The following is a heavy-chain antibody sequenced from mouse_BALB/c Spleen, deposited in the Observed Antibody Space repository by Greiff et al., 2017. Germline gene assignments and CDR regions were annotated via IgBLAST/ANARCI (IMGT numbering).Heavy chain of an antibody. Sequence: QVQLQQSGAELVKPGASVKLSCKASGYTFTSYYMYWVKQRPGQGLEWIGGINPSNGGTNFNEKFKSKATLTVDKSSSTAYMQLSSLTSEDSAVYYCTPANREAWFAYWGQGTLVTVSA. CDR2: INPSNGGT. CDR3: TPANREAWFAY. J-gene: IGHJ3*01. V-gene: IGHV1S81*02. CDR1: GYTFTSYY. D-gene: IGHD3-3*01.